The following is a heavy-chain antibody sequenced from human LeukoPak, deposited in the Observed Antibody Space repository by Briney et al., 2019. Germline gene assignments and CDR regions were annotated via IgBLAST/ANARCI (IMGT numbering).Heavy chain of an antibody. Sequence: GGSLRLSCAASGFTFSSYWMHWVRHTPGKGLVWVSRIKGDGSSTSYADSVKGRFTISRDNAKNTLYLQMNSLRAEDTAVYYCARHLIEKVVPKSEFDYWGQGTLVTVSS. J-gene: IGHJ4*02. CDR2: IKGDGSST. CDR1: GFTFSSYW. D-gene: IGHD2-2*01. V-gene: IGHV3-74*01. CDR3: ARHLIEKVVPKSEFDY.